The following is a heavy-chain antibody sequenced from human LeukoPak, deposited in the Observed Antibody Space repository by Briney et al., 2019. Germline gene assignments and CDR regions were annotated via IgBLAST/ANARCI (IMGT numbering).Heavy chain of an antibody. CDR3: ARGSVFQSFDY. CDR2: IYHSGST. Sequence: PSETLSLTCTVSGYSISSGYYWGWIRQPPGKGLEWIGSIYHSGSTYYNPSLKSQVTISVDTSKNQFSLKLSSVTAADTAVYYCARGSVFQSFDYWGQGTLVTVSS. D-gene: IGHD2-21*01. CDR1: GYSISSGYY. V-gene: IGHV4-38-2*02. J-gene: IGHJ4*02.